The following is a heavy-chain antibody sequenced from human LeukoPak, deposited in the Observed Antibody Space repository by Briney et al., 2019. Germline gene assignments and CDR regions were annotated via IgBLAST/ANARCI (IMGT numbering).Heavy chain of an antibody. CDR2: IYYSGST. D-gene: IGHD3-10*02. CDR3: ARMFGGKRFFPYFDY. Sequence: SETLSLTCTVSGGSISSYYWSWIRQPPGKGLEWIGYIYYSGSTNYNPSLKSRVTISVDTSKNQFSLKLSSVTAADTAVYYCARMFGGKRFFPYFDYWGQGTLVTVSS. CDR1: GGSISSYY. V-gene: IGHV4-59*08. J-gene: IGHJ4*02.